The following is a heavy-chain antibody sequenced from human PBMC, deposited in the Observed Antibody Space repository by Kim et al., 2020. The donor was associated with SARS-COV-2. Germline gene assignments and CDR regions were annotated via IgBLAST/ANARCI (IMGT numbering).Heavy chain of an antibody. CDR3: ARITVTNYFDY. V-gene: IGHV4-34*01. Sequence: SETLSLTCAVYGGSFSGYYWSWIRQPPGKGLEWIGEINHSGSTNYNPSLKSRVTISVDTSKNQFSLKLSSVTATDTAVYYCARITVTNYFDYWGQGTLVTVSS. J-gene: IGHJ4*02. CDR2: INHSGST. CDR1: GGSFSGYY. D-gene: IGHD4-17*01.